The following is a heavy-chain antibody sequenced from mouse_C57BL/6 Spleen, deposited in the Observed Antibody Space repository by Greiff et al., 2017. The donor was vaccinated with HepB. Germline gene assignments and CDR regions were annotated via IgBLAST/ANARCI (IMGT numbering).Heavy chain of an antibody. CDR2: INPNNGGT. D-gene: IGHD1-1*01. CDR3: AIYYYGSSPWYFDV. CDR1: GYTFTDYN. V-gene: IGHV1-18*01. J-gene: IGHJ1*03. Sequence: VQLQQSGPELVKPGASVKIPCKASGYTFTDYNMDWVKQSHGKSLEWIGDINPNNGGTIYNQKFKGKATLTVDKSSSTAYMELRSLTSEDTAVYYCAIYYYGSSPWYFDVWGTGTTVTVSS.